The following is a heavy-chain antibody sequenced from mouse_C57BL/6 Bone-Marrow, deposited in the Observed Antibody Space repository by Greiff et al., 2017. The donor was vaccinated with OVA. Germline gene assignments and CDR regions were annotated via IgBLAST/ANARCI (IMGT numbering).Heavy chain of an antibody. V-gene: IGHV14-2*01. CDR2: IDPGDGET. CDR3: AGYYGSY. CDR1: GFTILDYY. Sequence: EVKVVESGAELVKPGASVKLSCTASGFTILDYYMNWVKQRTEQGLEWIGRIDPGDGETKYAPKFQGKATITADKSSNTAYMQLSSLTSEDTAVYYGAGYYGSYWGQGTPLTVSS. J-gene: IGHJ2*01. D-gene: IGHD1-1*02.